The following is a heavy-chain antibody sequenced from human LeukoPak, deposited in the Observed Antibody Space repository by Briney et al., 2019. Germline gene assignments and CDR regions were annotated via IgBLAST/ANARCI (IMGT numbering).Heavy chain of an antibody. CDR3: ARYSSGWYTNFDY. J-gene: IGHJ4*02. V-gene: IGHV4-34*01. D-gene: IGHD6-19*01. CDR2: INHSGST. Sequence: SETLSLTCAVYGGSFSGYYWSWFRQPPGKGLEWIGEINHSGSTNYNPSLKSRVTISVDTSKNQFSLKLSSVTAADTAVYYCARYSSGWYTNFDYWGQGTLVTVSS. CDR1: GGSFSGYY.